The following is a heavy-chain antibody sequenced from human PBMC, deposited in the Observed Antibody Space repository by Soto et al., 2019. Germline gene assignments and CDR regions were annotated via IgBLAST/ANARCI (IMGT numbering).Heavy chain of an antibody. Sequence: SETLSLTCTVSGGSISSSSYYWGWIRQPPGKGLEWIGSIYYSGSTYYNPSLKSRVTISVDTSKNQFSLKLSSVTAADTAVYYCARPPYDFWSGPRVAFDIWGHGTMVTVSS. V-gene: IGHV4-39*01. CDR1: GGSISSSSYY. J-gene: IGHJ3*02. D-gene: IGHD3-3*01. CDR2: IYYSGST. CDR3: ARPPYDFWSGPRVAFDI.